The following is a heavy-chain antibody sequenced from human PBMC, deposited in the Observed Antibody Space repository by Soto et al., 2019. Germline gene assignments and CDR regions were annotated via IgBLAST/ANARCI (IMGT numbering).Heavy chain of an antibody. D-gene: IGHD3-3*01. CDR3: ASVLY. Sequence: PGESLKISCAASGFTFSSYAMHWVRQAPGKGLEWVAVISYDGSNKYYADSVKGRFTISRDNSKNTLYLQMNSLRAEDTAVYYCASVLYWGQGTLVTVSS. V-gene: IGHV3-30-3*01. CDR1: GFTFSSYA. CDR2: ISYDGSNK. J-gene: IGHJ4*02.